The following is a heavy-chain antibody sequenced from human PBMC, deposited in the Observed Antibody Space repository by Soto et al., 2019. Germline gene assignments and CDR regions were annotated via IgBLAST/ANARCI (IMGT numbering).Heavy chain of an antibody. Sequence: QVQLQQWGAGLLKPSETLSLTCAVYGGSFSGYYWSWIRQPPGKGLAWIGEINHSGSTNYNPSLKSRVTISVDTSKNQFSLKLSSVTAADTAVYYCARGKRGYSYGAYYFDYWGQGTLVTVSS. CDR3: ARGKRGYSYGAYYFDY. V-gene: IGHV4-34*01. CDR1: GGSFSGYY. J-gene: IGHJ4*02. D-gene: IGHD5-18*01. CDR2: INHSGST.